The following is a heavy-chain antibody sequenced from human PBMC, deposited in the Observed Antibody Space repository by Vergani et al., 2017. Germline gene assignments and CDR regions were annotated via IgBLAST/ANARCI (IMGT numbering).Heavy chain of an antibody. Sequence: EVLLVQSGAEVKKPGESLKISCQGSGYIFTTYWIGWVRQMPGKGLEWMGIIYPGDSDTRYSPSFPGQDTISTDKSISTAFLQWSSLKASDTAMYYCATFHREVERGEGGYWGQGTLVTVSS. V-gene: IGHV5-51*01. CDR3: ATFHREVERGEGGY. CDR2: IYPGDSDT. J-gene: IGHJ4*02. D-gene: IGHD1-1*01. CDR1: GYIFTTYW.